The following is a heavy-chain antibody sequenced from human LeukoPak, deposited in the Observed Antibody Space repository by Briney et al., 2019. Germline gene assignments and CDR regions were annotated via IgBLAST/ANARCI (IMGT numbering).Heavy chain of an antibody. J-gene: IGHJ4*02. CDR3: ALRRLGNSDHVAGYYFDY. Sequence: GGSLRLSCAASGFTFSNYNMNWVRQAPGKGLEWVSSIYSSGSYIYYADSVEGRFTISRDNSKNTLNLQMNSLRAEDTAVYYCALRRLGNSDHVAGYYFDYWGQGTLVTVSS. D-gene: IGHD4-23*01. V-gene: IGHV3-21*04. CDR1: GFTFSNYN. CDR2: IYSSGSYI.